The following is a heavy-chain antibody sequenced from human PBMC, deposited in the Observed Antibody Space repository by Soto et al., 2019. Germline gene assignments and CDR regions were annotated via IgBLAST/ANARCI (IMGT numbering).Heavy chain of an antibody. Sequence: QVQLVQSGAEVKKPGASVKVSCKASGYTFTSYDINWVRQATGQGLEWMGWMNPNSGNTGYAQKFQGRVTMTRNTSISPAYVEMSSMRSEDTALYYCNTGFVRWGDYMDVWGKGPTVTVSS. D-gene: IGHD3-16*01. V-gene: IGHV1-8*01. CDR3: NTGFVRWGDYMDV. CDR2: MNPNSGNT. J-gene: IGHJ6*03. CDR1: GYTFTSYD.